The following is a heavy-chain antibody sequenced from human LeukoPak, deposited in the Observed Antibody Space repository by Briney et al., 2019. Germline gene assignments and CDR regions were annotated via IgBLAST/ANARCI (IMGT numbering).Heavy chain of an antibody. CDR3: ARGGRDGMDV. J-gene: IGHJ6*02. CDR1: GYSFTSYG. Sequence: ASVKVSCKASGYSFTSYGFTWVRRAPGQGLEWMGSVSAYDGSTNYAQKIRGRVTMTTDASKNTVYMELRSLRFDDTAVYYCARGGRDGMDVWGQGTTVTVSS. CDR2: VSAYDGST. V-gene: IGHV1-18*01. D-gene: IGHD3-10*01.